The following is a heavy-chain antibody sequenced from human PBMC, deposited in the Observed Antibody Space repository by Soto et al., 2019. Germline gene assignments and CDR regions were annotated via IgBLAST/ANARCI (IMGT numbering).Heavy chain of an antibody. CDR1: GGSISSYY. CDR3: ARDSGGTGTTYFLNWFDP. Sequence: PSETLSLTCTVSGGSISSYYWSWIRQPPGKGLEWIGYIYYSGSTNYNPSLKSRVTISVDTSKNQFSLKLSSVTAADTAVYYCARDSGGTGTTYFLNWFDPWGQGTLVTVSS. V-gene: IGHV4-59*01. J-gene: IGHJ5*02. D-gene: IGHD1-7*01. CDR2: IYYSGST.